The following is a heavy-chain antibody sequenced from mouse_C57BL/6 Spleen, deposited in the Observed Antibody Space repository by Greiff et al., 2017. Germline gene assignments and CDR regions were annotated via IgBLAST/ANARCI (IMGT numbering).Heavy chain of an antibody. V-gene: IGHV1-26*01. CDR2: INPNNGGT. D-gene: IGHD1-1*01. Sequence: VQLQQSGPELVKPGASVKISCKASGYTFTDYYMNWVKQSHGKSLEWIGDINPNNGGTSYNQKFKGKATLTVDKSSSTAYMELRSLTSEDSAVYYCARSPSYYYGRGAMDYWGQGTSVTVSS. J-gene: IGHJ4*01. CDR1: GYTFTDYY. CDR3: ARSPSYYYGRGAMDY.